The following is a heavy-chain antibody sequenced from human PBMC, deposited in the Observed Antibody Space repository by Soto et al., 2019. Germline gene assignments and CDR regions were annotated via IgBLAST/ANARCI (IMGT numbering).Heavy chain of an antibody. CDR1: GGSIISGSYH. CDR2: IYYSGSS. CDR3: ARVEGSSYYFRHDC. Sequence: SETLSLTCTVSGGSIISGSYHWSWIRQHPGKGLEWIGNIYYSGSSYYNPSLKSRATISIDTSKDQFSLRLASGTAADTAIYYCARVEGSSYYFRHDCWGRGTLVTVSS. D-gene: IGHD1-26*01. J-gene: IGHJ4*02. V-gene: IGHV4-31*03.